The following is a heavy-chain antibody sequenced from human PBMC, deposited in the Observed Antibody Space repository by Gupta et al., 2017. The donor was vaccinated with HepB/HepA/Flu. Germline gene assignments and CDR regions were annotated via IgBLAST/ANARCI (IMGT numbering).Heavy chain of an antibody. CDR1: GYSFINYG. D-gene: IGHD3-10*02. CDR2: ISAYNGNT. V-gene: IGHV1-18*01. J-gene: IGHJ6*02. Sequence: QVQLVQSGAEVKKPGASVKVSCKASGYSFINYGISWVRQAPGQGLEWMGCISAYNGNTNSAQKLQGRVTMTTETSTSTAYMELRSLRSDDTAVYYCARVAIKTYVKFGMDVWGQGTTVTVSS. CDR3: ARVAIKTYVKFGMDV.